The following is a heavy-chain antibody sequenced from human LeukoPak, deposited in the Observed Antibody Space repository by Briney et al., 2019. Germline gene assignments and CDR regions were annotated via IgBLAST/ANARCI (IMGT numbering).Heavy chain of an antibody. CDR3: ASRATVTTDRFWFDP. J-gene: IGHJ5*02. Sequence: GGSLRLSCVVSGFSVSNNYIIWVRQAPGKGLEWVSVIYSGGSTYYADSVEGRFTISRDNSKNTLYLQMNSLRAEDTAVYYCASRATVTTDRFWFDPWGQGTLVTVSS. CDR2: IYSGGST. CDR1: GFSVSNNY. V-gene: IGHV3-53*01. D-gene: IGHD4-11*01.